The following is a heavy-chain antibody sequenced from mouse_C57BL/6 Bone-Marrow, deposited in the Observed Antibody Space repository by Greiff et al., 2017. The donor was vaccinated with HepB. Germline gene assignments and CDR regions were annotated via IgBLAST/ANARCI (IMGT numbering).Heavy chain of an antibody. CDR1: GYTFTSYW. D-gene: IGHD2-5*01. CDR3: ARSYYSTLYAMDY. Sequence: VQLQQPGAELVKPGASVKMSCKASGYTFTSYWITWVKQRPGQGLEWIGDIYPGSGSTNYNDKFKSKATLTVDTSSSTAYMQLSSLTSEDSAVYYCARSYYSTLYAMDYWGQGTSVTVSS. J-gene: IGHJ4*01. V-gene: IGHV1-55*01. CDR2: IYPGSGST.